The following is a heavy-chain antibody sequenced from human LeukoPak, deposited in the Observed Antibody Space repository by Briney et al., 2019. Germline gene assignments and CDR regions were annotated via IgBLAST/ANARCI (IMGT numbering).Heavy chain of an antibody. CDR3: AKDLISGWYFSQGLDY. J-gene: IGHJ4*02. CDR1: GFFFSDSA. D-gene: IGHD6-19*01. Sequence: GGSLRLSCAASGFFFSDSAMAWVRQAPGKGLEWVSAISGSGGSTYYADSVKGRFTISRDNSKNTLYLQMNSLRAEDTAVYYCAKDLISGWYFSQGLDYWGQGTLVTVSS. CDR2: ISGSGGST. V-gene: IGHV3-23*01.